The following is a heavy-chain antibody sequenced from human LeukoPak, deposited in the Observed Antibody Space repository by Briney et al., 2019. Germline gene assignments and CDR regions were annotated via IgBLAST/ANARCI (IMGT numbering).Heavy chain of an antibody. CDR3: ARIDYGVYFDY. J-gene: IGHJ4*02. CDR2: IYYSGST. V-gene: IGHV4-59*01. CDR1: GGSISSYY. D-gene: IGHD4-17*01. Sequence: SETLSLTCTVSGGSISSYYWSWIRQPPGRGLEWIGYIYYSGSTNYNPSLKSRVTISVDTSKNQFSLKLSSVTAADMAVYYCARIDYGVYFDYWGQGTLVTVSS.